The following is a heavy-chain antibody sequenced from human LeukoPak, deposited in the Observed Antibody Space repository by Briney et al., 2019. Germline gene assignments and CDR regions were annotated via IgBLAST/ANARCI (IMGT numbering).Heavy chain of an antibody. CDR3: ARLDDSGGYYSYFDY. CDR1: GYNFTNYW. Sequence: GESLKISCKGSGYNFTNYWIGWVRQMPVKGLEWMGIIYPGDSDTRYSPSFQGQVTISADKSISTAFLQWSSLKASDTAMYYCARLDDSGGYYSYFDYWGQGTLVTVSS. D-gene: IGHD3-22*01. J-gene: IGHJ4*02. CDR2: IYPGDSDT. V-gene: IGHV5-51*01.